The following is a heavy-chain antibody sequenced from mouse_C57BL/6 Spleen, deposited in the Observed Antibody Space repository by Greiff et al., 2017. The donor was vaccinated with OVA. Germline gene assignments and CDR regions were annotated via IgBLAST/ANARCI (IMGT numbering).Heavy chain of an antibody. J-gene: IGHJ3*01. D-gene: IGHD3-2*02. Sequence: EVKLVESGGDLVKPGGSLKLSCAASGFTFSSYGMSWVRQTPDKRLEWVATISSGGSYTYYPDSVKGRFTISRDNAKNTLYLQMSRLKSEDTAMYYCARHVAAQATWGFAYWGQGTLVTVSA. CDR2: ISSGGSYT. CDR3: ARHVAAQATWGFAY. CDR1: GFTFSSYG. V-gene: IGHV5-6*02.